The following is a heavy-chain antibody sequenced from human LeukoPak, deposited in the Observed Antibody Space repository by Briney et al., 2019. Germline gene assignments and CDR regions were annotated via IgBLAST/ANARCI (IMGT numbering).Heavy chain of an antibody. CDR1: GFTFSSYA. CDR3: AKGGSKGPLRGSSWKIVWYFDL. CDR2: ISGSGGST. Sequence: GGSLRLSCAVSGFTFSSYAVSWVRQAPGKGLEWVSAISGSGGSTYYADSVKGRFTISRDNSKNTLNLQMNSLRAEDTAVYYCAKGGSKGPLRGSSWKIVWYFDLWGRGTLVTVSS. J-gene: IGHJ2*01. D-gene: IGHD6-13*01. V-gene: IGHV3-23*01.